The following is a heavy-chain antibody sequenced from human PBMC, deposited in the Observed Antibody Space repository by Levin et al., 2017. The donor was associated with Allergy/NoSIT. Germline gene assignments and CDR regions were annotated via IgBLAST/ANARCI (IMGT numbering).Heavy chain of an antibody. Sequence: SETLSLTCAVYGGSFSGYYWSWIRQPPGKGLEWIGEINHSGSTNYNPSLKSRVTISVDTSKNQFSLKLSSVTAADTAVYYCARGQRGLRYFDWYPPSFDYWGQGTLVTVSS. V-gene: IGHV4-34*01. CDR1: GGSFSGYY. D-gene: IGHD3-9*01. J-gene: IGHJ4*02. CDR3: ARGQRGLRYFDWYPPSFDY. CDR2: INHSGST.